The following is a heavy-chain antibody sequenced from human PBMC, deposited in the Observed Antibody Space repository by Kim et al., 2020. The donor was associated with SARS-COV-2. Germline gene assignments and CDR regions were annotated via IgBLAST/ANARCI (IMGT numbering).Heavy chain of an antibody. Sequence: SETLSLTCTVSGGSISSGGYYWSWIRQHPGKGLEWIGYIYYSGSTYYNPSLKSRVTISVDTSKNQFSLKLSSVTAADTAVYYCARKRVEYGSGSCGFDYWGQGTLVTVSS. V-gene: IGHV4-31*03. CDR3: ARKRVEYGSGSCGFDY. J-gene: IGHJ4*02. CDR2: IYYSGST. CDR1: GGSISSGGYY. D-gene: IGHD3-10*01.